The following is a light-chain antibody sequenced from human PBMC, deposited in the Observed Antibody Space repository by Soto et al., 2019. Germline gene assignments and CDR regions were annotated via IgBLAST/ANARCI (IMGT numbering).Light chain of an antibody. J-gene: IGLJ1*01. CDR3: SSYTSSSTLYV. CDR2: DVS. CDR1: SSDVGGYNY. V-gene: IGLV2-14*01. Sequence: QSVLTQPASVSGSPGQSITISCIGTSSDVGGYNYVSWYQQHPGKAPKLMIYDVSNRPSGVSNRFSGSKSGNTAPLTISGLQAEDEADYYCSSYTSSSTLYVFGTGTKVTVL.